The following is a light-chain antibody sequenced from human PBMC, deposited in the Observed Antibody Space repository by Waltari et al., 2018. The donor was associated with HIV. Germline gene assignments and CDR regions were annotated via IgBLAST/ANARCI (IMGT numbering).Light chain of an antibody. J-gene: IGLJ2*01. V-gene: IGLV1-51*01. CDR2: DNN. CDR1: THHIDPIY. CDR3: GTWDSSLNTPV. Sequence: VFKQPPSVSASPGRSLTITSPGSTHHIDPIYCSLYQQIPGTAPKLLIYDNNKRPSGIPERFSGSKSATSATLGITGLQTGDEAEYFCGTWDSSLNTPVFGGGSRLTVL.